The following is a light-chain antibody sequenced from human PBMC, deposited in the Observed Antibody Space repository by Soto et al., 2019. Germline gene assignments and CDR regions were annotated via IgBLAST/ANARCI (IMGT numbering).Light chain of an antibody. Sequence: EVVMTQSPATLSLSPGERATLSCRASRSVRSHLAWYQQRPGQAPRLLIYVASARATGVPARFSGSGSGTEFTLTISILQSEDFAVYYCQQYDTWPSFGGGTKVEI. J-gene: IGKJ4*01. V-gene: IGKV3-15*01. CDR2: VAS. CDR1: RSVRSH. CDR3: QQYDTWPS.